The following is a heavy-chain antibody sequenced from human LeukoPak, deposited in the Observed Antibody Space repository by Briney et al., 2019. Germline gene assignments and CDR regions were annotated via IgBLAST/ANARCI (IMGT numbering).Heavy chain of an antibody. J-gene: IGHJ4*02. CDR3: ARVQVKGLFATDY. Sequence: ASVKVSCKASGYTLSSYGVSWVREAPGQGLEWMGWISAYNGNTNYAQKLQGRVTMTTDTSTSTAYMELRSLRSDDTAVYYCARVQVKGLFATDYWGQGILVTVSS. V-gene: IGHV1-18*04. D-gene: IGHD3-22*01. CDR1: GYTLSSYG. CDR2: ISAYNGNT.